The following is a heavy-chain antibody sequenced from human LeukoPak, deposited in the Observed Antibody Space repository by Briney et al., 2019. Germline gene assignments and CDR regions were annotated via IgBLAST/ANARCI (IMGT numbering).Heavy chain of an antibody. D-gene: IGHD3-22*01. CDR2: IRYDGSNK. V-gene: IGHV3-30*02. CDR1: RFTFSSYG. Sequence: PGGSLRLSCAASRFTFSSYGMHWVRQAPGKGLEWVASIRYDGSNKYYADSVKGRFTISRDNSKNTLYLQMNSLRAEDTAVYYCAKPQTGDYYDSSGSNDAFDIWGQGTMVTVSS. J-gene: IGHJ3*02. CDR3: AKPQTGDYYDSSGSNDAFDI.